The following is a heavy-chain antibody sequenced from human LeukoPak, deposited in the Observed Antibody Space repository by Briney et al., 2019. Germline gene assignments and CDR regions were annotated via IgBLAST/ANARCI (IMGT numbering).Heavy chain of an antibody. J-gene: IGHJ4*02. Sequence: SETLSLTCTVSGGSISSYYWSWIRQPPGKGLEWIGYIYYSGSTNYNPSLKSRVTISVDTSKNQFSLKLSSVTTADTAVYYCARTGTTLGYYFDYWGQGTLVTVSS. V-gene: IGHV4-59*08. CDR1: GGSISSYY. CDR2: IYYSGST. CDR3: ARTGTTLGYYFDY. D-gene: IGHD1-1*01.